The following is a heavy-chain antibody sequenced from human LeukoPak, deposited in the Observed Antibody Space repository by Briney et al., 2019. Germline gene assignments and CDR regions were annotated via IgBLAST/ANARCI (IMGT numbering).Heavy chain of an antibody. CDR1: GFTFSSHS. CDR3: AKDPWGGFGELYY. J-gene: IGHJ4*02. CDR2: ISSSSSYI. D-gene: IGHD3-10*01. Sequence: GGSLRLSCAASGFTFSSHSMNWVRQAPGKGLEWVSSISSSSSYIYYADSVKGRFAISRDNAKNSLYLQMNSLRAEDTAVYYCAKDPWGGFGELYYWGQGTLVTVSS. V-gene: IGHV3-21*01.